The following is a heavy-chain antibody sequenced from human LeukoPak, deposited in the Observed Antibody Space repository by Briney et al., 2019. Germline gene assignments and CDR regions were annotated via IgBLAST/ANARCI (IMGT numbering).Heavy chain of an antibody. CDR1: GFTLSSYA. D-gene: IGHD3-22*01. CDR3: ASGAYYYDSSGYSRTFDY. CDR2: ISYDGSNK. J-gene: IGHJ4*02. V-gene: IGHV3-30-3*01. Sequence: GGSLRLSCAASGFTLSSYAMHWVRQAPGKGLEWVAVISYDGSNKYYADSVKGRFTISRDNSKNTLYLQMNSLRAEDTAVYYCASGAYYYDSSGYSRTFDYWGQGTLVTVSS.